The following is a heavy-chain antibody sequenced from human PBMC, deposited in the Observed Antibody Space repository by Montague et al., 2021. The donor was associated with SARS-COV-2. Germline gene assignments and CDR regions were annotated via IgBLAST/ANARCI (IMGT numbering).Heavy chain of an antibody. CDR1: GASVTSGNFY. CDR2: MYYTGNT. J-gene: IGHJ6*02. D-gene: IGHD6-6*01. V-gene: IGHV4-61*01. CDR3: AGSRANVPSRPGFDV. Sequence: SETLSLTCTVSGASVTSGNFYWSWIRQPPGKGLEWIGYMYYTGNTNYNPSLESRVTMPVDPSKNQFSLTLTSVTAADTAVYYCAGSRANVPSRPGFDVWGQGATVTVSS.